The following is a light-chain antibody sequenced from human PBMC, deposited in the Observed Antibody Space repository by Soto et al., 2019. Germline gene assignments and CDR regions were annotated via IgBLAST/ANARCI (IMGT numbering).Light chain of an antibody. V-gene: IGLV2-14*01. CDR1: SSNVGGYND. CDR3: SSYTSSSPPHVV. J-gene: IGLJ2*01. CDR2: NVS. Sequence: QSALTQPASVSGSPGQSITISCTGTSSNVGGYNDFSWYQQPPAKPPNLMINNVSNRPSGVSNRFSGAKSGNTASLPISGLQGEDEEDYYYSSYTSSSPPHVVFGGGTKLTVL.